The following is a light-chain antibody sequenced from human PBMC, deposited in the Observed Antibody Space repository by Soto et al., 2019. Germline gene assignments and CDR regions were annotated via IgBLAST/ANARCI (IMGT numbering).Light chain of an antibody. V-gene: IGKV3-15*01. CDR2: GAS. CDR1: QSLTSN. CDR3: QQYNDWPSHVT. Sequence: IVLTQTPGTLSLSPGERATLSCRAIQSLTSNLAWYQQKPGQAPRLLIYGASTRATGIPARFSGSGSGTEFTLTISSLQSEDFAVYYCQQYNDWPSHVTFGPGTKVDIK. J-gene: IGKJ3*01.